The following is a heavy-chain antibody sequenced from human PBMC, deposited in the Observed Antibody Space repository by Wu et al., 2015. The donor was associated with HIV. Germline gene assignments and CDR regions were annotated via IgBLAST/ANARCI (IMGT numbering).Heavy chain of an antibody. CDR3: ARGVPSAGGFDL. CDR2: MSPNSGNT. J-gene: IGHJ4*02. D-gene: IGHD6-13*01. Sequence: QVQLVQSGAEVRKPGASVTVSCRAAGYTFSIYDINWVRQTAGQGLEWMGWMSPNSGNTGYAQRIQGRVTLTRNVSISTAYLELSGLTSEDTAVYFCARGVPSAGGFDLWGQGTLVTVSP. CDR1: GYTFSIYD. V-gene: IGHV1-8*01.